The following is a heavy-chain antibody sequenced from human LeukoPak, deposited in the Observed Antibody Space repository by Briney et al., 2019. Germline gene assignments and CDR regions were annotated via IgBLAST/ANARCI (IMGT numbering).Heavy chain of an antibody. CDR3: ARGDGYYYGMDV. V-gene: IGHV3-13*01. Sequence: GGSLRLSCAAPGFTFSSYDMHWVRQATGKGLEWVSAIGTAGDTYHPGSVKGRFTISRENAKNSLYLQMNSLRAGDTAVYYCARGDGYYYGMDVWGQGTTVTVSS. D-gene: IGHD4-17*01. J-gene: IGHJ6*02. CDR2: IGTAGDT. CDR1: GFTFSSYD.